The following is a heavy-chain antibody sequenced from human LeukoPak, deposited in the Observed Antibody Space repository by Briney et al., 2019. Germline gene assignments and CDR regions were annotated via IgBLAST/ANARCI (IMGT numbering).Heavy chain of an antibody. D-gene: IGHD6-13*01. Sequence: PSETLSLTCAVYGGSFSGYYWSWICQPPGKGLEWIGEINHSGSTNYNPSLKSRVTISVDTSKNQFSLKLSSVTAADTAVYYCARGYSSIRAFDYWGQGTLVTVSS. CDR2: INHSGST. V-gene: IGHV4-34*01. CDR1: GGSFSGYY. CDR3: ARGYSSIRAFDY. J-gene: IGHJ4*02.